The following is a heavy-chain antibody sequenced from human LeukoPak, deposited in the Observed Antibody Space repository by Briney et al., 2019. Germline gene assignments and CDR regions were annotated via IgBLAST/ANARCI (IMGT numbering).Heavy chain of an antibody. Sequence: SQTLSLTCTVSGGSISSGGYYWSWIRQPPGKGLEWIGYIYHSGSTYYNPSLKSRVTISVDRSKNQFSLKLSSVTAADTAVYYCARDPGEVSTYDYWGQGTLVTVSS. V-gene: IGHV4-30-2*01. CDR3: ARDPGEVSTYDY. CDR2: IYHSGST. CDR1: GGSISSGGYY. D-gene: IGHD5/OR15-5a*01. J-gene: IGHJ4*02.